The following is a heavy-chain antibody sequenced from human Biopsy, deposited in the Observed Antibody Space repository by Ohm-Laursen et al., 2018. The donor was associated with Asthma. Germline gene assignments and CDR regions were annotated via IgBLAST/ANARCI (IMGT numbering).Heavy chain of an antibody. CDR3: ARTYYDFLTGQVKDVFGV. J-gene: IGHJ3*01. D-gene: IGHD3-9*01. CDR2: VNTGNGDT. Sequence: GSSETLSCPPYGYNFISFAIHWARQAPGQRLGWLGCVNTGNGDTKYSQKFHGRATITRDTSASTAYMELRSLRSEDTDTYDWARTYYDFLTGQVKDVFGVWGQGTMVTVSS. V-gene: IGHV1-3*04. CDR1: GYNFISFA.